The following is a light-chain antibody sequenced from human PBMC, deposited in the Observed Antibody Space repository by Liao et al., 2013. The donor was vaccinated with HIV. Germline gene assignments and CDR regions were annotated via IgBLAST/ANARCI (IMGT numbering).Light chain of an antibody. CDR1: NIGSKS. Sequence: SYVLTQPPSVSVAPGKTARITCGGNNIGSKSVHWYQQKPGQAPVLVIYYDSDRPSGIPERFSGSNSGNTATLTISGTQAMDEADYYCQAWDRSTAVFGGGTKLTVL. J-gene: IGLJ3*02. V-gene: IGLV3-21*01. CDR2: YDS. CDR3: QAWDRSTAV.